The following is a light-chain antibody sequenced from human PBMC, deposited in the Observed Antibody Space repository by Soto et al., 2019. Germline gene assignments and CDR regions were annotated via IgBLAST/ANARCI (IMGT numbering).Light chain of an antibody. CDR1: QSIGTW. Sequence: DIQMTQSPSTLSASVGDGVTITCRASQSIGTWLAWYQQKPGKAPKVLIYDVSTLKSGVPSRFSGSASETEFTLSISSLQPDDFAPYSCQQYNSFWTIGQGRKVDIX. CDR2: DVS. J-gene: IGKJ1*01. V-gene: IGKV1-5*01. CDR3: QQYNSFWT.